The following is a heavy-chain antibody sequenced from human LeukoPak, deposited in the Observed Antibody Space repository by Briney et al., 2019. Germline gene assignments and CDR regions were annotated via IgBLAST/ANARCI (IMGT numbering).Heavy chain of an antibody. CDR1: GFTSSSYA. J-gene: IGHJ4*02. D-gene: IGHD3-9*01. CDR2: IRSNGGST. Sequence: GGSPRLSCAASGFTSSSYAMHWVRQAPGEGLEYVSAIRSNGGSTYYANSVKGRFTISRDNSKNTLYLQMGSLRAEDMAVYYCARGAEYYDILTGYYYWGQGTLVTVSS. V-gene: IGHV3-64*01. CDR3: ARGAEYYDILTGYYY.